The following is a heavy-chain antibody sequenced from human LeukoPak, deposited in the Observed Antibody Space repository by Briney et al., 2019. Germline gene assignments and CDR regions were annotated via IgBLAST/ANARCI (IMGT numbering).Heavy chain of an antibody. CDR2: IKEDGSEK. D-gene: IGHD1-26*01. Sequence: SGGSLRLSCAASGFTFSNYWMCWVRQAPGKGLEWVANIKEDGSEKYYVDSVKGRFTISRDNAKNSLYLQMDTLRVDDTAVYYCVGDLSRSSGTYSPPYFDYWGQGTLVTVSS. CDR3: VGDLSRSSGTYSPPYFDY. J-gene: IGHJ4*02. CDR1: GFTFSNYW. V-gene: IGHV3-7*01.